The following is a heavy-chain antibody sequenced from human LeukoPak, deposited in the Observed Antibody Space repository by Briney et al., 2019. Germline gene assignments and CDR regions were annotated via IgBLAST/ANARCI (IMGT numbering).Heavy chain of an antibody. J-gene: IGHJ4*02. CDR1: GGSISSYY. CDR2: IYTSGST. D-gene: IGHD5-18*01. CDR3: AGGTRGYSYGYRFDY. Sequence: PSETLSLTCTVSGGSISSYYWSWIRQPAGKGLEWIGRIYTSGSTNYNPSLKSRVTMSVDTSKNQFSLKLSSLTAADTAVYYCAGGTRGYSYGYRFDYWGQGTLVTVSS. V-gene: IGHV4-4*07.